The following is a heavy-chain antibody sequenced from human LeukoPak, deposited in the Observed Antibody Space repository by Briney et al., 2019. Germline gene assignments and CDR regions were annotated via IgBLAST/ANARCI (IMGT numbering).Heavy chain of an antibody. CDR1: AASISSSSHR. V-gene: IGHV4-39*01. CDR3: VRHDGRGGATMGAFDS. CDR2: VYYGRTT. Sequence: SETLSLTCTVSAASISSSSHRWGWIRQSPGKGLEWLGSVYYGRTTYYSPSLDSRVTISLDTSANQLSLQLNSVTAADTAVYYCVRHDGRGGATMGAFDSWGQGSLVTVSS. J-gene: IGHJ5*01. D-gene: IGHD4/OR15-4a*01.